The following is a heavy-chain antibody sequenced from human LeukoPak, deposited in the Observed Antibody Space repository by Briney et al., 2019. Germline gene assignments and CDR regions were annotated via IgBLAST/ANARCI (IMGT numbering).Heavy chain of an antibody. CDR3: ARRVGSSSWYYFDY. J-gene: IGHJ4*02. Sequence: SETLSLTCTVSGGSISSYYWSWIRQPPGKGLEWIGYIYYSGSTNYNPSLKSRVTISVDTSKNQFSLKLSSVTAADTAVYYCARRVGSSSWYYFDYWGQGTLVTVSS. CDR1: GGSISSYY. CDR2: IYYSGST. D-gene: IGHD6-13*01. V-gene: IGHV4-59*08.